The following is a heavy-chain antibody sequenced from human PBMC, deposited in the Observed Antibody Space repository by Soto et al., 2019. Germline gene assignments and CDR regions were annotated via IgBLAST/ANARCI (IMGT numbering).Heavy chain of an antibody. V-gene: IGHV3-23*01. CDR1: GFTSSSYA. Sequence: GGSLRLSCAASGFTSSSYAMSWVRQAPGKRLEWVSGISGSGGSTYYADSVKGRFTISRDNSKNTLYLQMNSLRADDTAVYYCAKSDYFGSGSYKGAFDYWGQGTLVTVSS. CDR3: AKSDYFGSGSYKGAFDY. D-gene: IGHD3-10*01. J-gene: IGHJ4*02. CDR2: ISGSGGST.